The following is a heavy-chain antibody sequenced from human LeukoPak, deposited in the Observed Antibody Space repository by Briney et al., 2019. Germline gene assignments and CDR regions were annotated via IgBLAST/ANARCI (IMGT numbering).Heavy chain of an antibody. Sequence: PGGSLRLSCAASGFTFSGSAMHWVRQASGKGLEWVGRIRSKANSYATAYAASAKGRFTISRDDSKNTAYLQMNSLKTEDTAVYYCTSLPNIYCSSTSCYDDYCYGMDVWGQGTTVTVSS. J-gene: IGHJ6*02. CDR3: TSLPNIYCSSTSCYDDYCYGMDV. CDR1: GFTFSGSA. V-gene: IGHV3-73*01. CDR2: IRSKANSYAT. D-gene: IGHD2-2*01.